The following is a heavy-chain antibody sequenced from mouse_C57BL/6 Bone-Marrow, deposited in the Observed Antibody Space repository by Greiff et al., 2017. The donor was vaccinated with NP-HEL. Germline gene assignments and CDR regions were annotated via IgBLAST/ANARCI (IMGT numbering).Heavy chain of an antibody. V-gene: IGHV2-9-1*01. J-gene: IGHJ1*03. CDR2: IWTGGGS. D-gene: IGHD1-1*01. CDR1: GFSLTSYA. Sequence: VMLVESGPGLVAPSQSLSITCTVSGFSLTSYAISWVRQPPGKGLEWVGVIWTGGGSNYNPDPKSRLSISNDNSKGNVFLKMDNLQPDDTARYYCARNSLTTVVADWYFDVWGTGTTVTVSS. CDR3: ARNSLTTVVADWYFDV.